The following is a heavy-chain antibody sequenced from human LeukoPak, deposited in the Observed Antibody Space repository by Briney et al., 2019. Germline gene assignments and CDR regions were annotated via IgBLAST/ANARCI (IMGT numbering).Heavy chain of an antibody. D-gene: IGHD2-2*03. CDR3: ARDVDIVVVPAAESDY. Sequence: ASVKVSCKASGYTFTSYGISWVRQAPGQGLEWMGWISAYNGNTNYAQKLQGRVTMTTDTSTSTAYMELRSLRSDDTAVYYCARDVDIVVVPAAESDYWGQGTLVTVSS. J-gene: IGHJ4*02. CDR1: GYTFTSYG. V-gene: IGHV1-18*01. CDR2: ISAYNGNT.